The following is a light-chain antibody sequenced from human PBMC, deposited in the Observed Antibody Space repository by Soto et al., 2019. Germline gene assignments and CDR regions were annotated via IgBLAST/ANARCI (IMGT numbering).Light chain of an antibody. CDR3: QQNGSLPIT. J-gene: IGKJ5*01. CDR1: QSLSAGY. CDR2: SAS. V-gene: IGKV3-20*01. Sequence: EIVLTQSPGTLSLSPGDRATLSCRASQSLSAGYLAWFQQKPGQTTRLLIYSASNRATGIPDRFSGSGSGTDFTLTISRLKPEDFVVYYCQQNGSLPITFGQGTRLEIK.